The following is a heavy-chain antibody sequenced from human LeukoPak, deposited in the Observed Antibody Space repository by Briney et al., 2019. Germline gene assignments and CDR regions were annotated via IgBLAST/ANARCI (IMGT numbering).Heavy chain of an antibody. CDR1: GGSISSYY. D-gene: IGHD6-19*01. J-gene: IGHJ5*02. Sequence: SETLSLTCTVSGGSISSYYWSWIRQPPGKGLEWIGYIYYSGSTNYNPSLKSRVTISVDTSKNQFSLKLSSVTAADTAVYYCARGLEQWPGGWFDPWGQGTLVTVSS. V-gene: IGHV4-59*01. CDR3: ARGLEQWPGGWFDP. CDR2: IYYSGST.